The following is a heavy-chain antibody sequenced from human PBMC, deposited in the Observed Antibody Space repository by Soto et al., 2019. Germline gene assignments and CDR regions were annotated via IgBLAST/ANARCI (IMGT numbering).Heavy chain of an antibody. CDR3: ASSLLTPFDY. Sequence: PGGSLRLSCAASGFTFRSYWMHWVRQAPGKGLVCVSRINSDGSSTSYADSVKGRFTISRDNAKNTLYLQMNSLRAEDTAVYYCASSLLTPFDYWGQGTLVTVSS. V-gene: IGHV3-74*01. J-gene: IGHJ4*02. CDR1: GFTFRSYW. D-gene: IGHD7-27*01. CDR2: INSDGSST.